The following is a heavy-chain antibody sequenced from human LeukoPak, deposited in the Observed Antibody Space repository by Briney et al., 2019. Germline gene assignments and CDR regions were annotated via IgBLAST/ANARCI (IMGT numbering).Heavy chain of an antibody. D-gene: IGHD1-26*01. Sequence: GGSLRLSCAASGFTFSSYAVHWVRQAPGKGLEWVAVISYDGSNKYYADSVKGRFTISRDNSKNTLYLQMNSLRAEDTAVYYCARGIGCIGDWGQGTLVTVSS. CDR1: GFTFSSYA. CDR2: ISYDGSNK. J-gene: IGHJ4*02. V-gene: IGHV3-30*04. CDR3: ARGIGCIGD.